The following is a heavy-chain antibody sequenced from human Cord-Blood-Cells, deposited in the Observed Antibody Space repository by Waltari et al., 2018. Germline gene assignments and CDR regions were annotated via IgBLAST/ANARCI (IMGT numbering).Heavy chain of an antibody. CDR3: AKDRQYQLLYWFDP. D-gene: IGHD2-2*01. CDR2: ISYDGSNK. J-gene: IGHJ5*02. Sequence: PGRSLRLSCAASGFTFSSYGMHWVRQAPGKGLEWVAVISYDGSNKYYADSVKGRFTISRDNSKNTLYLQMNSLRAEDTAVYYCAKDRQYQLLYWFDPWGQGTLVTVSS. V-gene: IGHV3-30*18. CDR1: GFTFSSYG.